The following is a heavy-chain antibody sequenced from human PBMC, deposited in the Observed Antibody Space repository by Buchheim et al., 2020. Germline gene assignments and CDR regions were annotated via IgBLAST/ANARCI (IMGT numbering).Heavy chain of an antibody. CDR3: VRFGIVPPIYYFDY. D-gene: IGHD2/OR15-2a*01. CDR2: IKEDGTEV. CDR1: GFTFNNYW. Sequence: EVQLVESGGGLVQPGGSLRLSCAASGFTFNNYWMSWVRQAPGKGLEWVANIKEDGTEVHFVDSVKGRFFISRDNARNSLYVQLNSLRVEDSAMYYCVRFGIVPPIYYFDYWGQGT. V-gene: IGHV3-7*01. J-gene: IGHJ4*02.